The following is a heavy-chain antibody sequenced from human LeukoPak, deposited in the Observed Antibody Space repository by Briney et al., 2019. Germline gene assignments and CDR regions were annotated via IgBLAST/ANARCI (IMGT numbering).Heavy chain of an antibody. Sequence: ASVKVSCKASGYTFTGYYMHWVRQAPGQGLEWMGRINPNSGGTNYAQKFQGRVTMTRDTSISTAYMELSRLRSDDTAVYCCARVDIRQVLWFGEFAFDYWGQGTLVTVSS. CDR1: GYTFTGYY. V-gene: IGHV1-2*06. D-gene: IGHD3-10*01. CDR3: ARVDIRQVLWFGEFAFDY. J-gene: IGHJ4*02. CDR2: INPNSGGT.